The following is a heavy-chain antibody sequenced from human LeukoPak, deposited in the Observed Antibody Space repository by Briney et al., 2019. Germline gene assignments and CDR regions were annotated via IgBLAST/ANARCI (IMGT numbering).Heavy chain of an antibody. V-gene: IGHV1-3*01. CDR2: INAGNGNT. CDR3: ARGYSGSHDAFDI. Sequence: ASVKVSCEASGYTFTSYAMHWVRQAPGQRLEWMGWINAGNGNTKYSQKFQGRVTITRDTSASTAYMELSSLRSEDTAVYYCARGYSGSHDAFDIWGQGTMVTVSS. J-gene: IGHJ3*02. D-gene: IGHD5-12*01. CDR1: GYTFTSYA.